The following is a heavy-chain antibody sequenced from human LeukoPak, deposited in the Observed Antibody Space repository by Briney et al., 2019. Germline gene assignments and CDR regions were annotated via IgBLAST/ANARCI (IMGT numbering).Heavy chain of an antibody. V-gene: IGHV4-31*03. CDR2: IYYSGST. CDR3: ARERSGYYVWSSTNYFDY. D-gene: IGHD3-3*01. J-gene: IGHJ4*02. Sequence: PSETLSLTCTVSGGSISSGGYYWSWIRQHPGKGLEWIGYIYYSGSTYYNPSLKSRVTISVDTSKNQFSLKLSSVTAADTAVYYCARERSGYYVWSSTNYFDYWGQGTLVTVSS. CDR1: GGSISSGGYY.